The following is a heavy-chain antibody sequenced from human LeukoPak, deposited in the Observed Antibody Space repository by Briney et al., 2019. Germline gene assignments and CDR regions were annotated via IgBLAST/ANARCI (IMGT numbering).Heavy chain of an antibody. V-gene: IGHV3-30*04. CDR3: ARVNSADYGDYLDY. D-gene: IGHD4-17*01. CDR1: GFTFSIYS. J-gene: IGHJ4*02. Sequence: QTGGSLRLSCVASGFTFSIYSMHWVRQAPGKGLEWVAVISYDGSNKYYADSVKGRFTISRDNSKNTLYLQVNSLRAEDTAVYYCARVNSADYGDYLDYWGQGTLVTVSS. CDR2: ISYDGSNK.